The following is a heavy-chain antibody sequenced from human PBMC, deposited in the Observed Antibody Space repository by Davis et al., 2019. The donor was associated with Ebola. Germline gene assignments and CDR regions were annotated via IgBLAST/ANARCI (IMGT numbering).Heavy chain of an antibody. V-gene: IGHV1-18*04. CDR1: GYTFTSYG. CDR2: ISAYNGNT. J-gene: IGHJ4*02. Sequence: ASVKVSCKASGYTFTSYGISWVRQAPGQGLEWMGWISAYNGNTNYAQKLQGRVTMTTDTSTSTAYMELRSLRSDDTAVYYCARATQTYYDILTGYYPFDYWGQGTLVTVSS. CDR3: ARATQTYYDILTGYYPFDY. D-gene: IGHD3-9*01.